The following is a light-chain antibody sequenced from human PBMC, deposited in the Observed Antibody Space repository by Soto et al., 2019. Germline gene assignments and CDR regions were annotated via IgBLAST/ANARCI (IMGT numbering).Light chain of an antibody. Sequence: QSVLTQPPSVSAAPGQKVTISCSGGSSNIGNNYVSWFQQIPVTAPKFLIYDNNKRPSGIPDRFSGTKSDTSATLGITGLQTGDEADYYCGTWDSSLSAWVFGGGTQLTVL. V-gene: IGLV1-51*01. CDR1: SSNIGNNY. CDR3: GTWDSSLSAWV. CDR2: DNN. J-gene: IGLJ3*02.